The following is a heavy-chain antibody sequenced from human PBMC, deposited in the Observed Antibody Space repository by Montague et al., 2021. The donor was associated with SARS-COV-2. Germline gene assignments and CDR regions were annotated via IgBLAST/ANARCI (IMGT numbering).Heavy chain of an antibody. CDR1: GGSVSSGSYY. D-gene: IGHD3-3*01. CDR2: IYYSGST. Sequence: SETLSLTCIVSGGSVSSGSYYWSWIRQPPGKGLEWIGYIYYSGSTNYNSSLKSRVTISVDTFKNKFSLKLSSVTAADTAVYYCARDPWRITIFGVVTRYGMDVWGQGTTVTVSS. V-gene: IGHV4-61*01. CDR3: ARDPWRITIFGVVTRYGMDV. J-gene: IGHJ6*02.